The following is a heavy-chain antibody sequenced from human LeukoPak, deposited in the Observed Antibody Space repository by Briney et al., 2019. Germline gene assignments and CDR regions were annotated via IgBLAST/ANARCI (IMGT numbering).Heavy chain of an antibody. V-gene: IGHV4-39*07. CDR2: IYYSRST. J-gene: IGHJ4*02. CDR3: ARDSCSSTSCRRKFDN. D-gene: IGHD2-2*01. CDR1: GGSITSSNYF. Sequence: SETLSLTCTVSGGSITSSNYFWGWIRQSPGKGLEWIGSIYYSRSTYYNPSLKSRVTISVETSKIQFSLKLSSVTAADSAVYYCARDSCSSTSCRRKFDNWGQGTLVTVSS.